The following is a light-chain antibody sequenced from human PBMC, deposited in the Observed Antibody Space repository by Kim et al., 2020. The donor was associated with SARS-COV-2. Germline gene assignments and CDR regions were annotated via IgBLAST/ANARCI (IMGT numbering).Light chain of an antibody. CDR1: QSISSW. V-gene: IGKV1-5*01. CDR2: DAS. Sequence: ASGGDRVTMTCRASQSISSWLAWYQQKPGKAPKLLIYDASSLESGVPSRFSGSGSGTEFTLTISSLQPDDFATYYCQQYNSYPLTFGGGTKVDIK. J-gene: IGKJ4*01. CDR3: QQYNSYPLT.